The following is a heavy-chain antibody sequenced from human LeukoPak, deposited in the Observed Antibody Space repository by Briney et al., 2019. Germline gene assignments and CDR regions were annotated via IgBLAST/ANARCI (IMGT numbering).Heavy chain of an antibody. Sequence: QPGGSLRLSCAASGFTVSSNYMSWVRQAPGKGLEWVSVIYSGGSTYYADSVKGRFTISRDNSKNTLYLQMNSLRAEDTAVYYCARPYSSSWPDAFDIWGQGTMVTVSS. CDR2: IYSGGST. J-gene: IGHJ3*02. CDR1: GFTVSSNY. D-gene: IGHD6-13*01. V-gene: IGHV3-66*04. CDR3: ARPYSSSWPDAFDI.